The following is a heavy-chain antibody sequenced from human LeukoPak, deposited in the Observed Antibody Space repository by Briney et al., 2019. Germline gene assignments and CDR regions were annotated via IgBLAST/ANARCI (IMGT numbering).Heavy chain of an antibody. CDR2: ISAYKGNT. CDR3: AKDLHLKWDPGTPLNY. Sequence: GASVKVSCKASGYTFTSYGISWVRQAPGQGLEWMGWISAYKGNTKYAQKFQGRVTMTTDTSTSTAYMELRSLRFDDTAVYYCAKDLHLKWDPGTPLNYWGQGTLVTVSS. V-gene: IGHV1-18*01. D-gene: IGHD3-10*01. CDR1: GYTFTSYG. J-gene: IGHJ4*02.